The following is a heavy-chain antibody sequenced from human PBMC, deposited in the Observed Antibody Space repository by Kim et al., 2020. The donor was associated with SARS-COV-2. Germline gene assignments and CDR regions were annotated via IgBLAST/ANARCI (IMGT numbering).Heavy chain of an antibody. J-gene: IGHJ4*02. V-gene: IGHV3-15*01. D-gene: IGHD3-10*01. CDR3: TTRMTDGSGSYTLLDY. Sequence: PVKGRFTISRADSKNTLYLQMNSLKTEDTAVYYCTTRMTDGSGSYTLLDYWGQGTLVTVSS.